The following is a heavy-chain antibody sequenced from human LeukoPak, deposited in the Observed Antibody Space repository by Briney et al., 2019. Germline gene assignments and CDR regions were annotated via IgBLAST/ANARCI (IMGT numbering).Heavy chain of an antibody. D-gene: IGHD4-17*01. J-gene: IGHJ5*02. CDR1: GGSFSDNY. Sequence: SETLSLTCGVYGGSFSDNYWSWIRQPPGKGLEWIGEINHSGSTNYNPSLKSRVTISIDTSKNQFSLKVSSVTAADTAVYYCATHMKKYGDYADDWFDPWGQGTLVTVSS. V-gene: IGHV4-34*01. CDR3: ATHMKKYGDYADDWFDP. CDR2: INHSGST.